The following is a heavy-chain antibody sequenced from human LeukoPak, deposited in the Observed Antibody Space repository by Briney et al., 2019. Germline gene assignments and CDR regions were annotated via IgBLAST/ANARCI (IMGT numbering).Heavy chain of an antibody. CDR2: IYSGGST. CDR1: GFIVSANY. V-gene: IGHV3-53*01. Sequence: PGGSLRLSCAASGFIVSANYMNWVRQAPGKGLEWVSVIYSGGSTYYADSVKGRFTISRDNSKNTLYLQMNSLRAEDTAVYYCARTTVEGAFDIWGQGTMVTVSS. D-gene: IGHD4-23*01. CDR3: ARTTVEGAFDI. J-gene: IGHJ3*02.